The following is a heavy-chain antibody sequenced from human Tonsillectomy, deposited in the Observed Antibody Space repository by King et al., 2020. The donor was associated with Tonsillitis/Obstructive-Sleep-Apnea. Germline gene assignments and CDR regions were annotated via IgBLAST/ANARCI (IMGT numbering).Heavy chain of an antibody. Sequence: DEQLVQSGAEVKKPGESLKISCKGSGYSFTNYWIGWVRQMPGKGLEWMGIIYPGDSDTRYSPSFQGHVTISADKSISTIYLQWSSLKASDTAIYYCARLTPGDYDPEEVYYGLDVWGQGTTVTVSS. CDR3: ARLTPGDYDPEEVYYGLDV. D-gene: IGHD4-17*01. CDR1: GYSFTNYW. V-gene: IGHV5-51*03. CDR2: IYPGDSDT. J-gene: IGHJ6*02.